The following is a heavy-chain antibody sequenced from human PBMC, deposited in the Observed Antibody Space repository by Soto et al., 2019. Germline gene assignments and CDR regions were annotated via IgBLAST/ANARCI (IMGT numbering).Heavy chain of an antibody. D-gene: IGHD3-10*01. J-gene: IGHJ6*02. CDR2: IIPIFSSR. V-gene: IGHV1-69*01. CDR1: RDTFNKYA. Sequence: QVQLVQSGAEVKKPGSSVKVSCKTSRDTFNKYAFNWVRQAPGQGLEWMGWIIPIFSSRNYAEKFQGRVTITAADSTSTAYMELRSLRFEDTAVSSCARGENYLGVWGQGTTVTVSS. CDR3: ARGENYLGV.